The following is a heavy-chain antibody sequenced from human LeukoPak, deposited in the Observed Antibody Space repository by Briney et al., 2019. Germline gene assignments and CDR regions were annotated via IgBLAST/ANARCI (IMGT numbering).Heavy chain of an antibody. CDR1: GFTFSSYW. V-gene: IGHV3-7*01. Sequence: GGSLRLSCAASGFTFSSYWMDWVRQAPGKGLEWVANIKQDGSEMYYVDSVKGRFTISRDNTKNSLFLHMSSLRAEDTAVYFCASSYFDNSLHAYDIRGQGTMVTVSS. J-gene: IGHJ3*02. CDR3: ASSYFDNSLHAYDI. D-gene: IGHD3-22*01. CDR2: IKQDGSEM.